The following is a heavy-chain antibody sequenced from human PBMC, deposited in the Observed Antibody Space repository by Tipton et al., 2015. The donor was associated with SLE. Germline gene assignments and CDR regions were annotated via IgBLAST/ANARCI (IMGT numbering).Heavy chain of an antibody. V-gene: IGHV4-61*09. Sequence: TLSLPCTVSGGSLSSGSYYWGWIRQPAGKGLEWIGHIFTSGSTNYNPPLKSRVTISVDTSKNQFSLKLSSVTAADTAVYYCARDRGWGLPLDYWGQGTLVTVSS. J-gene: IGHJ4*02. CDR1: GGSLSSGSYY. CDR3: ARDRGWGLPLDY. D-gene: IGHD1-26*01. CDR2: IFTSGST.